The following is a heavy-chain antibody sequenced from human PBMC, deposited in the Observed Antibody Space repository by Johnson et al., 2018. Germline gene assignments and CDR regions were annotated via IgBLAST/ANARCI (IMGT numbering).Heavy chain of an antibody. CDR2: IYYSGST. J-gene: IGHJ1*01. CDR1: GGSISGYY. Sequence: QVQLQESGPGLVKPSETLFLTCTVSGGSISGYYWTWIRQPPGKELEWIGFIYYSGSTHYNPSLRGRVTISVDTSKNQFSLNLPSVTAADTAVYYCARAVAGAAEYFQHWGQGTLVTVSS. CDR3: ARAVAGAAEYFQH. D-gene: IGHD6-19*01. V-gene: IGHV4-59*01.